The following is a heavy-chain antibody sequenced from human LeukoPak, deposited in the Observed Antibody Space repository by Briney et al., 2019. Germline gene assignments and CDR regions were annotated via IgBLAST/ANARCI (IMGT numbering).Heavy chain of an antibody. J-gene: IGHJ6*03. D-gene: IGHD6-13*01. Sequence: GGSLRLSCAASGFTFSAYSMNWVRQAPGKGLEWVSSISSSSYYIYYADSVKGRFTISRDNAKNSLYLQMNSLRAEDTAVYYCAKTYFSSRAHYFYYYYMDVWGKGTTVTISS. V-gene: IGHV3-21*01. CDR2: ISSSSYYI. CDR3: AKTYFSSRAHYFYYYYMDV. CDR1: GFTFSAYS.